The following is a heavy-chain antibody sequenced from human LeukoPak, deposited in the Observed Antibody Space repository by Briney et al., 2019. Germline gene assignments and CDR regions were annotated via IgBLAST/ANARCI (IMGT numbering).Heavy chain of an antibody. J-gene: IGHJ6*03. CDR3: ARDRGTMVRSLDMDV. Sequence: GGSLRLSCAASGFTFSNYGMHWVRQAPGKGLEWVAFIRYDGNNEYYADSVKGRFTISRDNSKNTLYLQMGSLRAEDMAVYYCARDRGTMVRSLDMDVWGKGTTVTISS. D-gene: IGHD3-10*01. CDR1: GFTFSNYG. V-gene: IGHV3-30*02. CDR2: IRYDGNNE.